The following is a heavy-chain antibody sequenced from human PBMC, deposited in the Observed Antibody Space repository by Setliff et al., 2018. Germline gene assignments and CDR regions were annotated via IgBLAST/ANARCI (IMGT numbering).Heavy chain of an antibody. J-gene: IGHJ4*02. V-gene: IGHV1-46*01. CDR2: INPGGGST. D-gene: IGHD3-22*01. CDR1: GYTFTNHY. Sequence: GASVKVSCKASGYTFTNHYMHWVRQAPGQGLEWMGMINPGGGSTTYAQKFQGRITMTRDKSTSTVYMELSSLRTEDTAVYYCAGGYYDSYARYYVVGDYWGQGTPVTVSS. CDR3: AGGYYDSYARYYVVGDY.